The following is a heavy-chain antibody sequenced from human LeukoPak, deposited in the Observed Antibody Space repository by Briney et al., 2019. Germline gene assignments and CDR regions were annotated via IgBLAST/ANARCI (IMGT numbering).Heavy chain of an antibody. CDR1: GFTFSTDV. D-gene: IGHD2-2*02. V-gene: IGHV3-23*01. CDR3: AAYCSSTNCYTELFDC. CDR2: ISGSGGNT. Sequence: GGSLRLSCAASGFTFSTDVMSWVRQAPGKGLECVSAISGSGGNTYYADSVKGRFTISRDNSKNTLYLQMNSLRAEDTAVYYCAAYCSSTNCYTELFDCWGQGTLVTVSS. J-gene: IGHJ4*02.